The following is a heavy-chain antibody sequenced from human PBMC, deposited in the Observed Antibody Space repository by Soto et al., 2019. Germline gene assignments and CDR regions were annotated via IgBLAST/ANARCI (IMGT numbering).Heavy chain of an antibody. CDR1: GDSVSSNSAA. CDR2: TYYRSKWYN. V-gene: IGHV6-1*01. D-gene: IGHD6-19*01. Sequence: SQTLSLTCAISGDSVSSNSAAWNWIRQSPSRGLEWLGRTYYRSKWYNDYAVSVKSRITINPDTSKNRFSLQLNSVTPEDTAVYYYARTPGIAVAITVFDYWGQGTLVTVSS. CDR3: ARTPGIAVAITVFDY. J-gene: IGHJ4*02.